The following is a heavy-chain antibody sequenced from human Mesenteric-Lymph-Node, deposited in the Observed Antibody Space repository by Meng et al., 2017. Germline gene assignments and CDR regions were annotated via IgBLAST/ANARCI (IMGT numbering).Heavy chain of an antibody. V-gene: IGHV3-23*01. CDR3: AKAPGLELRSLDY. Sequence: EVQLLESGGSLVQRWGSLRLSCAASGVTFSSYAMSWVRQAPGKGLEWVSAISGSGGSTYYADSVKGRFSISRDNPKNTLYLQMNSLGAEDTALYYCAKAPGLELRSLDYWGQGTLVTVSS. J-gene: IGHJ4*02. CDR2: ISGSGGST. D-gene: IGHD1-7*01. CDR1: GVTFSSYA.